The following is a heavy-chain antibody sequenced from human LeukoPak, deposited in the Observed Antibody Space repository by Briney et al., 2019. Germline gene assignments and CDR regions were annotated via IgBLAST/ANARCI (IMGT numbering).Heavy chain of an antibody. J-gene: IGHJ4*02. CDR2: IWYDGSNK. D-gene: IGHD6-19*01. CDR1: GFTFSSYG. V-gene: IGHV3-33*01. CDR3: ARDMQYSSEVRGIDY. Sequence: PGGSLRLSCAASGFTFSSYGMHWVRQAPGKGLEWVAVIWYDGSNKYYADSVRGRFTISRDNSKNTLYLQMNSLRAEDTAVYYCARDMQYSSEVRGIDYWGQGTLVTVSS.